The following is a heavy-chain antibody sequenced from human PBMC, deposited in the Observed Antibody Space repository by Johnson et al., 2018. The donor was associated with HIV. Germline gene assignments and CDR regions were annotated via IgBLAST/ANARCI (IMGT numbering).Heavy chain of an antibody. Sequence: QVQLVESGGGVVQPGRSLRLSCAASGFTFSSYGMHWVRQAPGKGLEWVAVIWYDGSNEDYADSVHGRFTISRDNAKNTLYMQMSSLRADDTAVYYCARGGWELPGREAFDFWGQGTMVTVSS. CDR1: GFTFSSYG. D-gene: IGHD1-26*01. J-gene: IGHJ3*01. V-gene: IGHV3-33*01. CDR3: ARGGWELPGREAFDF. CDR2: IWYDGSNE.